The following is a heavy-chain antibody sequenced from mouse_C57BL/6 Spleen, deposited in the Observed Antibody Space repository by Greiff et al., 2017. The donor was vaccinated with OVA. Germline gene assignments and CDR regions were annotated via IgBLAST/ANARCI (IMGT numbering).Heavy chain of an antibody. CDR2: IDPSDSYT. D-gene: IGHD2-4*01. CDR3: ARGDYEGFAY. Sequence: QVHVKQPGAELVKPGASVKLSCKASGYTFTSYWMQWVKQRPGQGLEWIGEIDPSDSYTNYNQKFKGKATLTVDTSSSTAYMQLSSLTSEDSAVYYCARGDYEGFAYWGQGTLVTVSA. CDR1: GYTFTSYW. V-gene: IGHV1-50*01. J-gene: IGHJ3*01.